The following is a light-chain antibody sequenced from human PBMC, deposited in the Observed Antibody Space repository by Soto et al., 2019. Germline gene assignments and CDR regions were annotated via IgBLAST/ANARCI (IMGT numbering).Light chain of an antibody. CDR2: AAA. CDR1: QSISRN. CDR3: QQSYSTPHT. J-gene: IGKJ2*01. V-gene: IGKV1-39*01. Sequence: DTQMTQSPSSLSASVGDRVTITCRASQSISRNLNWYQQKPGRAPKLLIYAAASVLSGVPSRFSGSGSGTDFTLTISSLQPEDFATYYCQQSYSTPHTFGRGTKLEIK.